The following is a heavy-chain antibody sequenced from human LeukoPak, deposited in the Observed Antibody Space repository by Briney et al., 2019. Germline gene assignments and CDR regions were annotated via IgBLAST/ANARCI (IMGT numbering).Heavy chain of an antibody. CDR3: ARGNWGAEGDWFDP. D-gene: IGHD7-27*01. CDR1: GFTFSSYA. V-gene: IGHV3-48*04. CDR2: ISSSTSTT. Sequence: PGGSLRLSCAASGFTFSSYAMSWVRQAPGKGLEWISYISSSTSTTYYADSVKGRFTISRDNAKNSLYLQMNSLRAEDTAVYYCARGNWGAEGDWFDPWGQGTLVTVSS. J-gene: IGHJ5*02.